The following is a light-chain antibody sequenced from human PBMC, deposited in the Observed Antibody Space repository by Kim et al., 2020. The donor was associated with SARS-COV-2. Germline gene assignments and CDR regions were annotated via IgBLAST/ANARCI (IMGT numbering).Light chain of an antibody. V-gene: IGLV2-23*02. Sequence: GQSITISCTGTSSDVVSYNLVSWYQQHPGKAPKLMIYEVSKRPSGVSNRFSGSKSGNTSSLTISGLQAEDEADYYCCSYAGSSTLVFGTGTKVTVL. CDR3: CSYAGSSTLV. CDR2: EVS. CDR1: SSDVVSYNL. J-gene: IGLJ1*01.